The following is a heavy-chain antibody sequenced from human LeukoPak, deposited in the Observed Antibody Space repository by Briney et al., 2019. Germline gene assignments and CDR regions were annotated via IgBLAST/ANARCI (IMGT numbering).Heavy chain of an antibody. CDR3: ARWGYNYGLDY. J-gene: IGHJ4*02. V-gene: IGHV3-7*01. D-gene: IGHD5-18*01. CDR1: GFTFSNYW. Sequence: PGGSLRLSCAASGFTFSNYWMSWVRQAPGKGLEWVANIKPDGSGEYYGDSVKGRFTVSRDNAKNPLYLQMISLRAEDTAVYYCARWGYNYGLDYWGQGTRVTVSS. CDR2: IKPDGSGE.